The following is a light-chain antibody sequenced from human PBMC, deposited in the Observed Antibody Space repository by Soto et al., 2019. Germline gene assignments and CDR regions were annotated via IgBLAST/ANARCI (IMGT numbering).Light chain of an antibody. V-gene: IGLV1-47*01. Sequence: QSVLPQPPSASGTPGERVTISCFTSNSRRGSNYVYGYQQLPGTAPNLLIYRNDQRPSGVPDRSPGSKSGTSASLAISGLRSEDEADYYCAKWDATLSVHVFGPGTKVT. J-gene: IGLJ1*01. CDR3: AKWDATLSVHV. CDR1: NSRRGSNY. CDR2: RND.